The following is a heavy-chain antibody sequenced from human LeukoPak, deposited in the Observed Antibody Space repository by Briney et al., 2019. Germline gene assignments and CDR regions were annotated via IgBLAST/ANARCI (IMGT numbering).Heavy chain of an antibody. Sequence: GGSLRLSCVASGFTFSSYDMHWVRQPTRKGLEWVAIVRTNGDSYYPGSVKGRFTISRENAQNSLYLQMNSLTAGDTAVYYCARGAEVGHWHFDLWAVAPWSLSPQ. J-gene: IGHJ2*01. CDR1: GFTFSSYD. CDR3: ARGAEVGHWHFDL. V-gene: IGHV3-13*04. CDR2: VRTNGDS. D-gene: IGHD6-13*01.